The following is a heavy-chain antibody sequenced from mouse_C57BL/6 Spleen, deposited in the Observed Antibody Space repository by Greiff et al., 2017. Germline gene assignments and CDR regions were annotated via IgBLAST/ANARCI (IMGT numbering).Heavy chain of an antibody. V-gene: IGHV14-3*01. CDR2: IAPANGNT. CDR3: AREDYYGRGAWFAY. Sequence: EVMLVESVAELVRPGASVKLSCTASGFNIKNTYMHWVKQRPEQGLEWIGRIAPANGNTKYAPKFQGKATITADTSSNTAYLQLSSLTSEDTAIYYCAREDYYGRGAWFAYWGQGTLVTVSA. D-gene: IGHD1-1*01. CDR1: GFNIKNTY. J-gene: IGHJ3*01.